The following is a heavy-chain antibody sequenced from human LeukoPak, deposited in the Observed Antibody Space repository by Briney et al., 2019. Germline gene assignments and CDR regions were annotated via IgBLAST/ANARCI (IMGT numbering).Heavy chain of an antibody. Sequence: ASVKVSCEASGGTFSSYAISWVRQAPGQGLEWVGGIIPICGTANYAQTFQGRVTITTDESTSTACMELSSLRPEDTAVYYCAKDHLIIAVAGTVDYWGQGTLVTVSS. CDR3: AKDHLIIAVAGTVDY. D-gene: IGHD6-19*01. J-gene: IGHJ4*02. V-gene: IGHV1-69*05. CDR1: GGTFSSYA. CDR2: IIPICGTA.